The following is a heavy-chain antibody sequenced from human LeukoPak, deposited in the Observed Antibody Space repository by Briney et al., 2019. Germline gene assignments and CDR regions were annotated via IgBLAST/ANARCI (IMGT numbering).Heavy chain of an antibody. D-gene: IGHD2-2*02. Sequence: GESPKISCKGSGYSFTSYWIGWVRQMPGKGLEWMGIIYPGDSDTRYSPSFQGQVTISADKSISTAYLQWSSLKASDTAMYYCARRERNCSSTSCYTVDYWGQGTLVTVSS. J-gene: IGHJ4*02. CDR1: GYSFTSYW. V-gene: IGHV5-51*01. CDR3: ARRERNCSSTSCYTVDY. CDR2: IYPGDSDT.